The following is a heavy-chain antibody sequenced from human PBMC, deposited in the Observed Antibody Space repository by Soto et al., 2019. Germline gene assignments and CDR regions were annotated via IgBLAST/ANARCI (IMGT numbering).Heavy chain of an antibody. CDR1: EHSFTNYW. CDR3: ARHGSTTSSPYSYSGLDV. J-gene: IGHJ6*02. V-gene: IGHV5-51*01. Sequence: GESPKISCKGSEHSFTNYWIAWVRQMPGKGLEWIGIIYPGDSDTRYSPSFQGQVTISADKSISIAYLQWSSLKASDTAMYYCARHGSTTSSPYSYSGLDVWGQGTTVTVSS. CDR2: IYPGDSDT. D-gene: IGHD1-1*01.